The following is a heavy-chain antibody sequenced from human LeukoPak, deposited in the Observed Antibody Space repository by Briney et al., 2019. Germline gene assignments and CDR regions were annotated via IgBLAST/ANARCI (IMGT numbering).Heavy chain of an antibody. Sequence: GGSLRLSCSASGFTFSTYAMHWVRQAPGKGLEYVSAISANGLSTYYPDSVKGRFTISRDNSKNTVFLQMSSLRAEDTAAYYCVKDYGDYGGYFEYWGQGTLVTVSS. D-gene: IGHD4-17*01. CDR1: GFTFSTYA. V-gene: IGHV3-64D*09. J-gene: IGHJ4*02. CDR3: VKDYGDYGGYFEY. CDR2: ISANGLST.